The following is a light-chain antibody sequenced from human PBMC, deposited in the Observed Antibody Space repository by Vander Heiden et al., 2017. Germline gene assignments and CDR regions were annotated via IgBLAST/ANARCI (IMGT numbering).Light chain of an antibody. CDR1: SSNIGAGYD. J-gene: IGLJ2*01. V-gene: IGLV1-40*01. Sequence: QSVLTQPPSVSGAPGQRVTISCTGVSSNIGAGYDVHWYQQLPGPAPKLLIYANSNRPSGVPDRFSGSKSGTSASLAITGLQAEDEADYYCQSYDSSLSGSVFGGGTKLTVL. CDR2: ANS. CDR3: QSYDSSLSGSV.